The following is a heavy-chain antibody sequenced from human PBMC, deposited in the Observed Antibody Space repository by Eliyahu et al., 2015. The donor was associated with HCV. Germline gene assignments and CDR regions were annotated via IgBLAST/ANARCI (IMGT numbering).Heavy chain of an antibody. J-gene: IGHJ1*01. CDR2: ISYDGSNK. D-gene: IGHD6-13*01. CDR1: GFTFXSYG. CDR3: AKDPVGYSSSWYEYFQH. Sequence: QVQLVESGGGVVQPGRSLRLSCAASGFTFXSYGMHWVRQAPGKGLEWVAVISYDGSNKYYADSVKGRFTISRDNSKNTLYLQMNSLRAEDTAVYYCAKDPVGYSSSWYEYFQHWGQGTLVTVSS. V-gene: IGHV3-30*18.